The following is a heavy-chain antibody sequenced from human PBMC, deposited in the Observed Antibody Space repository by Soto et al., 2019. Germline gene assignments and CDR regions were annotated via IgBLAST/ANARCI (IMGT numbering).Heavy chain of an antibody. J-gene: IGHJ6*02. Sequence: ASVKVSCKASGYTFTSSYIHWVRQAPGQGFEWMGIINPSGGGTSYSQKLQGRVTLTRDTSTRTIYMELNSLRSEDTAVYYCARGPGASGLDFWGQGTTVTVSS. CDR3: ARGPGASGLDF. CDR1: GYTFTSSY. D-gene: IGHD2-8*02. V-gene: IGHV1-46*01. CDR2: INPSGGGT.